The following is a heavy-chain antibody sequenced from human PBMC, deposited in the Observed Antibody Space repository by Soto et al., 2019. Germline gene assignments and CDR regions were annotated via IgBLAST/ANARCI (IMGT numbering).Heavy chain of an antibody. Sequence: QVQLVESGGGVVKPGGSLRLSCSASGFAFSLYSMHWVRQAPGKGLDWVAVIKHDGTEIYYADSVKGRFTISKDNSKNTLYLQMNALTADDTALYYCVRVGWGYSYGNGMDGWGQGTTVTVSS. CDR1: GFAFSLYS. CDR3: VRVGWGYSYGNGMDG. V-gene: IGHV3-30-3*01. J-gene: IGHJ6*02. CDR2: IKHDGTEI. D-gene: IGHD5-18*01.